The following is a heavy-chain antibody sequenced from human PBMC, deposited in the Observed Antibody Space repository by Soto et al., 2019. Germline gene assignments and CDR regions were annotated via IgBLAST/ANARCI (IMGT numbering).Heavy chain of an antibody. CDR1: CDSMTRSVW. CDR3: ARKAWVRFDY. Sequence: PSETLFLTRAVSCDSMTRSVWWTWVRPPPGKGLEWIGEVFHTGNTNYNPSLKSRVTMSVDKPTNEFSLKVTSVTAADTAIYYYARKAWVRFDYWGQGAMVTLSS. V-gene: IGHV4-4*02. CDR2: VFHTGNT. D-gene: IGHD7-27*01. J-gene: IGHJ4*02.